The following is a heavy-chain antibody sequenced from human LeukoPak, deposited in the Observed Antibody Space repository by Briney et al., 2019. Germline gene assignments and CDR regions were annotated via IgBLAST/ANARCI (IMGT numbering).Heavy chain of an antibody. J-gene: IGHJ4*02. D-gene: IGHD3-22*01. V-gene: IGHV3-30*02. CDR1: GFTFSNYG. CDR2: IRYDGNNE. Sequence: GGSLRLSCAASGFTFSNYGMHWVRQAPGKGLEWVAFIRYDGNNEYYADSVKGRFTISRDNSQNTVYLQMNSLRAEDTAVYYCARDVGDSSGYYPGYWGQGTLVTVSS. CDR3: ARDVGDSSGYYPGY.